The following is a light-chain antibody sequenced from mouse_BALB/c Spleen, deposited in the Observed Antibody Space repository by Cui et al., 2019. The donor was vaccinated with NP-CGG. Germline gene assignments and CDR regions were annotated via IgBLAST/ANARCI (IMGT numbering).Light chain of an antibody. J-gene: IGLJ1*01. CDR1: TGAVTTSNY. CDR2: GTN. CDR3: ALWYSNHWV. Sequence: AVVTQESALTTSPGETVTLTCRSSTGAVTTSNYANWVQEKPDHLFTGLIGGTNNRAPGVPARFSGSLIGDKAALTITGAQTEDEAIYFCALWYSNHWVFAGGTKLTVL. V-gene: IGLV1*01.